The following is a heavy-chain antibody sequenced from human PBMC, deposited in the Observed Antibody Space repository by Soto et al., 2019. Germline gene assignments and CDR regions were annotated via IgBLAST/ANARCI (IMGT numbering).Heavy chain of an antibody. CDR1: GGSMIGYY. CDR3: TRGPRPSSVGTGAF. V-gene: IGHV3-74*01. CDR2: ISDDDSRT. D-gene: IGHD3-10*01. J-gene: IGHJ4*02. Sequence: ETLSLTCTVSGGSMIGYYWTWIRHSPGEGLEWVSRISDDDSRTDYADSVKGRFTISRDNAKNTLYLQMNALRVEDTALYYCTRGPRPSSVGTGAFWGQGTLVTVSS.